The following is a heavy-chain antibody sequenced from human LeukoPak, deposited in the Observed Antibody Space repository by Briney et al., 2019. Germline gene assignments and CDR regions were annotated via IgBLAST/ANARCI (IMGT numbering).Heavy chain of an antibody. Sequence: PGGSLRLSCAASGFTFSSYWMNWVRQAPGKGLEWVSSISSSSSYIYYADSVKGRFTISRDNAKNSLYLQMNSLRAEDTAVYYCARDPGVSAAGTNWGQGTLVTVSS. CDR1: GFTFSSYW. CDR2: ISSSSSYI. J-gene: IGHJ4*02. D-gene: IGHD6-13*01. V-gene: IGHV3-21*01. CDR3: ARDPGVSAAGTN.